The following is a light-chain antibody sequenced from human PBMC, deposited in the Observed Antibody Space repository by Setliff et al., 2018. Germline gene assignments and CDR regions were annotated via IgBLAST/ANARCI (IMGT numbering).Light chain of an antibody. J-gene: IGLJ2*01. Sequence: QSALAQPASVSGSPGQSITISCTGTSSDVGGYNYVSWYQQHPGKAPKLMIYGVSKRPSGVSNRFSGSKSGNTASLTISGLQAEDEADYYCSSYTSSSTVVFGGGTK. CDR2: GVS. CDR3: SSYTSSSTVV. V-gene: IGLV2-14*01. CDR1: SSDVGGYNY.